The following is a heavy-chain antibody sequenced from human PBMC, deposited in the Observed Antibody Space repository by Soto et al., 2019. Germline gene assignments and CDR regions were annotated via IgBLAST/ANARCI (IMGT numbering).Heavy chain of an antibody. D-gene: IGHD3-10*01. CDR3: AREGFYGSGTLGWFDP. CDR2: MNPKSGNT. V-gene: IGHV1-8*01. J-gene: IGHJ5*02. Sequence: QVQLVQSGAEVKKPGASVKVSCKASGYTFTRYDINWVRQAAGHGLEWMGWMNPKSGNTGYAQKCEGRVTMTRNTSINTAYMELSSLRSEDTAIYFCAREGFYGSGTLGWFDPWGQGTLVTVSS. CDR1: GYTFTRYD.